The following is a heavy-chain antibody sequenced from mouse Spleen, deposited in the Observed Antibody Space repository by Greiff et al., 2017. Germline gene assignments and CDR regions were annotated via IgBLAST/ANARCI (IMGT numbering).Heavy chain of an antibody. CDR3: ARHSSYYAMDY. V-gene: IGHV5-9-3*01. J-gene: IGHJ4*01. CDR2: ISSGGSYT. Sequence: EVQRVESGGGLVKPGGSLKLSCAASGFTFSSYAMSWVRQTPEKRLEWVATISSGGSYTYYPDSVKGRFTISRDNAKNTLYLQMSSLRSEDTAMYYCARHSSYYAMDYWGQGTSVTVSS. CDR1: GFTFSSYA. D-gene: IGHD1-1*01.